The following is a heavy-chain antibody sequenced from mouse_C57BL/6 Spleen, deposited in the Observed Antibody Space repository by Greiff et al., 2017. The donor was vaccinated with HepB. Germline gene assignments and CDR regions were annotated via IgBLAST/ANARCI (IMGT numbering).Heavy chain of an antibody. D-gene: IGHD4-1*01. J-gene: IGHJ3*01. Sequence: EVHLVESEGGLVQPGSSMKLSCTASGFTLSDYYMAWVRQVPEKGLEWVANINYDGSSTYYLDSLKSRFIISRDNAKNILYLQMSSLKSEDTATYYCARESLTGTWFAYWGQGTLVTVSA. CDR3: ARESLTGTWFAY. CDR2: INYDGSST. V-gene: IGHV5-16*01. CDR1: GFTLSDYY.